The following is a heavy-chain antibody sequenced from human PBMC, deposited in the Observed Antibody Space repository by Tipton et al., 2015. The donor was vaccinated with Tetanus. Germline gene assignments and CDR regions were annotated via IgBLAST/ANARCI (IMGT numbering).Heavy chain of an antibody. J-gene: IGHJ4*02. D-gene: IGHD3-10*01. CDR1: GDSVSSDSAS. CDR2: TFYRSRWFN. CDR3: ARASVMVRGIINPYDY. Sequence: GLVKPSQTPSLTCAISGDSVSSDSASWNWIRQSPSRGLEWLGQTFYRSRWFNDYAVSVKSRIIVNADTSENQFSLHLNSVTPEDTAVYYCARASVMVRGIINPYDYWGQGTLVTVSS. V-gene: IGHV6-1*01.